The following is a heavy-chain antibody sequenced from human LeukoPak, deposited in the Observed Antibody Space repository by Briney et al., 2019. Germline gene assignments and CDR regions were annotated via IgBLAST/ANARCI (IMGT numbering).Heavy chain of an antibody. CDR1: GFTFSSYS. Sequence: GGTLRLSCAASGFTFSSYSMNWVRQAPGKGLEWVSSISSSSNYIYYADSVKGRFTISRDNAKNSLYLQMNSLRAEDTAVYYCARDPSSGWYLKGWFDPWGQGILVTVSS. V-gene: IGHV3-21*01. J-gene: IGHJ5*02. CDR2: ISSSSNYI. D-gene: IGHD6-19*01. CDR3: ARDPSSGWYLKGWFDP.